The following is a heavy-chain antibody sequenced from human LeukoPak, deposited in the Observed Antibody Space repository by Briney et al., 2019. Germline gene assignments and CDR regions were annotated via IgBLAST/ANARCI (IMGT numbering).Heavy chain of an antibody. CDR3: ARGYYDNSGYSNPFDY. J-gene: IGHJ4*02. D-gene: IGHD3-22*01. CDR2: VHHSGST. Sequence: SETLSLTCTVSGGSITSLYWSWLRQSPGKGLEWIGYVHHSGSTNYNPSLKSRVTISIDTSKNQFSLKLSPVTAADTAVYYCARGYYDNSGYSNPFDYWGQGTPVTVSS. V-gene: IGHV4-59*11. CDR1: GGSITSLY.